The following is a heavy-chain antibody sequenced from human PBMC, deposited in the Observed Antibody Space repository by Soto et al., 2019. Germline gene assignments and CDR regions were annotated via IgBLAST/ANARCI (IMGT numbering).Heavy chain of an antibody. Sequence: PSETLSLTCAVYGGSFSGFYWIWIRQSPGKGLEWIVSFSSTGSTVYNPSLGSRVTISLDTSKNQFSLTLNSVTAADTAVYYCAKGYGYFQHWGQGTLVTVSS. J-gene: IGHJ1*01. D-gene: IGHD1-20*01. V-gene: IGHV4-59*01. CDR3: AKGYGYFQH. CDR2: FSSTGST. CDR1: GGSFSGFY.